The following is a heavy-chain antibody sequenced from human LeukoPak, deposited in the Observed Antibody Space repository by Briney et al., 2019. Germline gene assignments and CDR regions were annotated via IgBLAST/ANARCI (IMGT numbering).Heavy chain of an antibody. Sequence: PGGSLRLSCAASGFTFSRYGMSWVRQAPGKGLEWVSAISGSGGRTYYADSVKGRLTISRDNSKNTLYLQMNSLRAEDTAVYYCAELGITMIGGVWGKGTTVTISS. J-gene: IGHJ6*04. CDR2: ISGSGGRT. D-gene: IGHD3-10*02. CDR3: AELGITMIGGV. V-gene: IGHV3-23*01. CDR1: GFTFSRYG.